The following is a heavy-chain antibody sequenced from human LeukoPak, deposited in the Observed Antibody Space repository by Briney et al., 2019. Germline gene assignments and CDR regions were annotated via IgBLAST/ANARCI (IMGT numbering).Heavy chain of an antibody. CDR3: ARVAYYYDFS. J-gene: IGHJ4*02. Sequence: PGGSLRLSCAASGFTFSSYGMHRVRQAPGKGLEWVANMKHDGSEKYYLDSVRGRFTISRDNTENLLYLQMNSLRVEDTAVYFCARVAYYYDFSGGQGTLVTVSS. D-gene: IGHD3-22*01. CDR2: MKHDGSEK. V-gene: IGHV3-7*01. CDR1: GFTFSSYG.